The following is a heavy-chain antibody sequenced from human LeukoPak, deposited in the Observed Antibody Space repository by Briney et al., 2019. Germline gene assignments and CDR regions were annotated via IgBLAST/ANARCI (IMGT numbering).Heavy chain of an antibody. Sequence: KESGPTLVKPLETLTLTCTFSGFSLNIRGVGVGWVRQPPGKALEWLALIYWDNDKRYSPSLKTRLTITKDTSKNQVVLRMTYVDPADTATYYCAHIKGRYDLHNGWGAMDVWGQGTAVTVSS. D-gene: IGHD3-10*01. V-gene: IGHV2-5*02. CDR1: GFSLNIRGVG. CDR3: AHIKGRYDLHNGWGAMDV. CDR2: IYWDNDK. J-gene: IGHJ6*02.